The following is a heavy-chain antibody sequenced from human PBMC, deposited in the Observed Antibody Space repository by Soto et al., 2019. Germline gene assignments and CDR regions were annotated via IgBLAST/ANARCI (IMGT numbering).Heavy chain of an antibody. CDR1: GFTFSIYA. CDR2: ISTNGGST. V-gene: IGHV3-64D*06. CDR3: VKCWYIAAAGGFDY. J-gene: IGHJ4*02. Sequence: GSLRLSCSASGFTFSIYAMHWVRQAPGKGLEYVSVISTNGGSTYYADSVKGRFTISRDNSKSTVYLQMSSLRAEDTAVYYCVKCWYIAAAGGFDYWGQGTLVTVS. D-gene: IGHD6-13*01.